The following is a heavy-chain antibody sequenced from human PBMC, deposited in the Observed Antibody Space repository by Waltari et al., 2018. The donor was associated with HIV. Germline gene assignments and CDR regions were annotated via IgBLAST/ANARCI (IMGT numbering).Heavy chain of an antibody. CDR3: TRRNPAARDQRYYFDY. Sequence: EVQLVESGGGLVQPGRSLRLSCTASGFSFGEDVMNWSRQTPGKGLEWLGFIRSETYGGTTEYAASVRGRFTISRDDSKNIAYLQMNNLKVEDTAVYFCTRRNPAARDQRYYFDYWGQGTLVTVSS. D-gene: IGHD6-6*01. CDR2: IRSETYGGTT. CDR1: GFSFGEDV. V-gene: IGHV3-49*03. J-gene: IGHJ4*02.